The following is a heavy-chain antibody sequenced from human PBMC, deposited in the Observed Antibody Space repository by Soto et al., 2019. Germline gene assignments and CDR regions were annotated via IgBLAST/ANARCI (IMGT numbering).Heavy chain of an antibody. CDR1: GFTFSSYA. V-gene: IGHV3-30-3*01. CDR2: ISYDGSNK. CDR3: ARAGCDGGRCYTLVGLRYGMDV. Sequence: PGGSLRLSCAASGFTFSSYAMHWVRQAPGKGLERVEVISYDGSNKYYADSVKGRFTISRDNSKNTLYLQMNSLRAEDTAVYYCARAGCDGGRCYTLVGLRYGMDVWGQGTTVTVSS. J-gene: IGHJ6*02. D-gene: IGHD2-15*01.